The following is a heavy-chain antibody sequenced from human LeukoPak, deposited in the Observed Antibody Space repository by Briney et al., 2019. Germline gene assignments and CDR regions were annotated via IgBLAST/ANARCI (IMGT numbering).Heavy chain of an antibody. CDR1: GGSISSYY. V-gene: IGHV4-59*12. D-gene: IGHD6-13*01. J-gene: IGHJ4*02. Sequence: PSETLSLTCTVSGGSISSYYWSWIRQPPGKGLEWIGYIYYSGSTNYNPSLKSRVTISVDTSKNQFSLKLSSVTAADTAVYYCARPFLAAASGYYFDYWGQGTLVTVSS. CDR3: ARPFLAAASGYYFDY. CDR2: IYYSGST.